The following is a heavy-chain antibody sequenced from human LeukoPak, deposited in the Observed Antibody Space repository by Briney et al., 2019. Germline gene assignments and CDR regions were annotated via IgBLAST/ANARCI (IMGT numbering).Heavy chain of an antibody. CDR2: IYYSGST. V-gene: IGHV4-59*12. J-gene: IGHJ4*02. Sequence: SETLSLTCTVSGGSISSYYWSWIRQPPGKGLEWIGYIYYSGSTNYNPSLKSRVTISVDTSKNQFSLKLSSVTAADTAVYYCARENLYSYYFDYWGQGTLVTVSS. D-gene: IGHD5-18*01. CDR1: GGSISSYY. CDR3: ARENLYSYYFDY.